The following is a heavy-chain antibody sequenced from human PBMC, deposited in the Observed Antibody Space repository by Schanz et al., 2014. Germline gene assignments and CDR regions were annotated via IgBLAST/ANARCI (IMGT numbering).Heavy chain of an antibody. Sequence: QVQVVQSGAEVKKPGASVKVSCKASGYTFTDYGVIWVRQAPGQGLEWMGWISAYNGHTDYAQKLQGRVTLTTDTSTSTAYMELRNLRSDDTAVYYCARGFDFGDRWGQGTLVIVSS. CDR2: ISAYNGHT. CDR1: GYTFTDYG. D-gene: IGHD3-16*01. J-gene: IGHJ4*02. V-gene: IGHV1-18*01. CDR3: ARGFDFGDR.